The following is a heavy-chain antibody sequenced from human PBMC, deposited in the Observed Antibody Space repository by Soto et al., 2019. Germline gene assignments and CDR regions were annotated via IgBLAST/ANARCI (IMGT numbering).Heavy chain of an antibody. D-gene: IGHD1-26*01. CDR3: ARDDEGGSDCDLGY. Sequence: QVQLVESGGGVVQPGRSLRLSCAASGFTFSSYVMHRVRQTPGRGLEWVAFISHDGNNKYYADSVKGRFTISRDNSENTLYLQMDSPRAEDTAVYYCARDDEGGSDCDLGYWGQGTLVTVSS. CDR1: GFTFSSYV. J-gene: IGHJ4*02. CDR2: ISHDGNNK. V-gene: IGHV3-30-3*01.